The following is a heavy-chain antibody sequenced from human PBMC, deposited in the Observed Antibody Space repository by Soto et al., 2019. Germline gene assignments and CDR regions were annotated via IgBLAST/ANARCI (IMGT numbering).Heavy chain of an antibody. V-gene: IGHV3-23*01. J-gene: IGHJ6*02. CDR1: GFTFSSYA. CDR2: ISGSGGST. Sequence: GASVKVSCAASGFTFSSYAMSWVRQAPGKGLEWVSAISGSGGSTYYADSVKGRFTISRDNSKNTLYLQMNSLRAEDTAVYYCAKDVDGSGTHGYYGMDVWGQGTTVTVSS. CDR3: AKDVDGSGTHGYYGMDV. D-gene: IGHD3-10*01.